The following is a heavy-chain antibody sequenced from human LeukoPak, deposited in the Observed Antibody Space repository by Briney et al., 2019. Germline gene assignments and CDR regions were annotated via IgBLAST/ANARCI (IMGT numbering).Heavy chain of an antibody. Sequence: GESLKISCKGSGYRFTSYWIGWVRQMPGKGLEWMGIIYPSDSDTRYSPSFQGQVSISADKSISAAYLQWSSLKASDTAMYYCARQSSTASYDSSGLPYDTFDIWGQGTMVTVSS. V-gene: IGHV5-51*01. D-gene: IGHD3-22*01. CDR2: IYPSDSDT. CDR3: ARQSSTASYDSSGLPYDTFDI. J-gene: IGHJ3*02. CDR1: GYRFTSYW.